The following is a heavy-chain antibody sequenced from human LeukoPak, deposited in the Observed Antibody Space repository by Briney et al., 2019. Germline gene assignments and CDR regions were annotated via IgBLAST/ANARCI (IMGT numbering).Heavy chain of an antibody. J-gene: IGHJ6*03. CDR2: ISSSSSYI. D-gene: IGHD6-25*01. V-gene: IGHV3-21*04. CDR1: GFTFSSYS. Sequence: GGSLRLSCAASGFTFSSYSMNWVRQAPGKGLEWVSSISSSSSYIYYADSVKGRFTISRDNSKNTLYLQMNSLRAEDTAVYYCAAGSNYYYYYMDVWGKGTTVTVSS. CDR3: AAGSNYYYYYMDV.